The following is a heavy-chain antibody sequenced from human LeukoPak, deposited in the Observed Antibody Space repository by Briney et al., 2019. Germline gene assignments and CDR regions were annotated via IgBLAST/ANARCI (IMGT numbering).Heavy chain of an antibody. V-gene: IGHV4-39*01. CDR1: GASINSTNFY. Sequence: SETLSLTRSVSGASINSTNFYWSWIRQPPGKGLESIGSISYTGNTYSNPSLNSRVTMSVDTSKNQFSLKLSSVTAADTAVYYCARQGTMTRGGYWLDPWGRGTLVTVSS. CDR3: ARQGTMTRGGYWLDP. J-gene: IGHJ5*02. CDR2: ISYTGNT. D-gene: IGHD3-10*01.